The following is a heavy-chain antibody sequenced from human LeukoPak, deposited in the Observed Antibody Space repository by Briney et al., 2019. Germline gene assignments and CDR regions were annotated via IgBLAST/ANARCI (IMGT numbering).Heavy chain of an antibody. J-gene: IGHJ6*02. D-gene: IGHD1-26*01. CDR2: ISAYNGNT. CDR1: GYTFTSYG. Sequence: ASVKVSCKASGYTFTSYGISWVRQAPGQGLEWMGWISAYNGNTNYAQKLQGRVTMTTDTSTSTAYMELRSLRSDDTAVDYCARDLRDSGSYYYYYYGMDVWGQGTTVTVSS. V-gene: IGHV1-18*01. CDR3: ARDLRDSGSYYYYYYGMDV.